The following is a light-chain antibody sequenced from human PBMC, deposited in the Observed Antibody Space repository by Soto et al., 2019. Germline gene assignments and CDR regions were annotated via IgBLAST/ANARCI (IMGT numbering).Light chain of an antibody. Sequence: QSALTQPASVSGSPGQSITISCTGTISDVGGYNYVSWYQQHPGKVPKLMIYGVSNRPSGVSDRFSGSKSGNTASLAISGLQSEDETDYYCAAWDDSLNGPVFGGGTKVTVL. CDR1: ISDVGGYNY. V-gene: IGLV2-14*01. J-gene: IGLJ2*01. CDR2: GVS. CDR3: AAWDDSLNGPV.